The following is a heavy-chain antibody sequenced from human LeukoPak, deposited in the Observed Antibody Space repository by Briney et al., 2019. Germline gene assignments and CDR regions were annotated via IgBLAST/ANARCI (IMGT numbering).Heavy chain of an antibody. Sequence: PGGSLSLSCTASGFTFDDYVIYWVRQGQGRGLGWVSLISGDGSGTYYADSVKGRFTISRDNSKNSLFLHMSGLRAEDTALYYCATQNPPGSGYYDTYNWFDPWGQGTLVTVAS. J-gene: IGHJ5*02. V-gene: IGHV3-43*02. CDR2: ISGDGSGT. CDR3: ATQNPPGSGYYDTYNWFDP. CDR1: GFTFDDYV. D-gene: IGHD5-12*01.